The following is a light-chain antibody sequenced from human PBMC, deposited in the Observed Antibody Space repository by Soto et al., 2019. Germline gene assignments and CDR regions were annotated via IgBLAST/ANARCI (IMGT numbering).Light chain of an antibody. Sequence: QSVLTQPASVSGAPGQRVTISCTGSSSNIGAGYDVHWYQQLPATAPKLLIYGNSNRPSGVPDRFSGSKSGTSASLAIAGLQAEDEADYYCQSYDSSLSAVVFGGGTQLTVL. V-gene: IGLV1-40*01. CDR2: GNS. CDR1: SSNIGAGYD. J-gene: IGLJ2*01. CDR3: QSYDSSLSAVV.